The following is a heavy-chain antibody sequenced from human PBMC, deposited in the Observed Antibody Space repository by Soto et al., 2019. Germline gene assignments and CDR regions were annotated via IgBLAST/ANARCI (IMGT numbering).Heavy chain of an antibody. CDR3: ARADDSSGHNLDY. CDR1: GGTFSSYA. D-gene: IGHD3-22*01. CDR2: IIPIFGTA. J-gene: IGHJ4*02. Sequence: QVQLVQSGAEVKKPGSSVKVSCKASGGTFSSYAISWVRQAPGQGLEWMGGIIPIFGTANYAQQFQGRVTXTXDXXTSTAYRELSSLRSEDTAVYYGARADDSSGHNLDYWGQGTLVTVSS. V-gene: IGHV1-69*14.